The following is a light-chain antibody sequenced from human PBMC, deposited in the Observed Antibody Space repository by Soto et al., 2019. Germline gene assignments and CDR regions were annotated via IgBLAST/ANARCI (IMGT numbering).Light chain of an antibody. Sequence: ALTQAASVSVSHGQGLTISCTGTSSDVGGYNFVSWYQQHPGKAPKLMIYDVNNRPSGVSNRFSGSKSGNTASLTISGLQAEDEADYYCSTYTSSSTYVFGSGTKVPV. V-gene: IGLV2-14*03. CDR2: DVN. CDR3: STYTSSSTYV. J-gene: IGLJ1*01. CDR1: SSDVGGYNF.